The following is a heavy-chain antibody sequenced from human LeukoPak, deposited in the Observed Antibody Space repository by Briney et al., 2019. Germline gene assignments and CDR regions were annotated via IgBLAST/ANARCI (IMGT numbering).Heavy chain of an antibody. V-gene: IGHV7-4-1*02. Sequence: ASVKVSCKASGYTFTTYAINWVRQAPGQGLEWMGWINTNIGNPTFAQGFTGRFVFSLDTSVSTAYLQINSLRAEDTAVYYCARLYDILTGPIDYWGQGTLVTVSS. J-gene: IGHJ4*02. CDR1: GYTFTTYA. CDR3: ARLYDILTGPIDY. D-gene: IGHD3-9*01. CDR2: INTNIGNP.